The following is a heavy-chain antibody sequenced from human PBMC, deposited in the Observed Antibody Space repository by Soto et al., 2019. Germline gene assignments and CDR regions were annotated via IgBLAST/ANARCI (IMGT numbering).Heavy chain of an antibody. CDR3: ARGLWTIVVVPAARKDYDYMDV. D-gene: IGHD2-2*01. CDR1: GGSFSGYY. V-gene: IGHV4-34*01. J-gene: IGHJ6*03. Sequence: SETLSLTCAVYGGSFSGYYWSWIRQPPGKGLEWIGEINHSGSTNYNPSLKSRVPISVDTSKNQFSLKRSSVTAADTGVYYCARGLWTIVVVPAARKDYDYMDVWGKGTTATVS. CDR2: INHSGST.